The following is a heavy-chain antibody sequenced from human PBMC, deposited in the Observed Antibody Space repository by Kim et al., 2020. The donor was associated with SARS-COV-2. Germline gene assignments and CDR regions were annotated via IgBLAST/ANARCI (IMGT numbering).Heavy chain of an antibody. CDR2: IYYSGST. CDR3: ARLPDIVVVPAAINAFDI. J-gene: IGHJ3*02. CDR1: GGSISSYY. Sequence: SETLSLTCTVSGGSISSYYWSWIRQPPGKGLEWIGYIYYSGSTNYNPSLKSRVTISVDTSKNQFSLKLSSVTAADTAVYYCARLPDIVVVPAAINAFDIWGQGTMVTVSS. V-gene: IGHV4-59*08. D-gene: IGHD2-2*01.